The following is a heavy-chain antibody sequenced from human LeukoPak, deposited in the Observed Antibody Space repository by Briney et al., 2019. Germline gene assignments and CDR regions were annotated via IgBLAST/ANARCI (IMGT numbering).Heavy chain of an antibody. Sequence: GGSLRLSCAASGFAVSSNYMSWVRQAPGKGLEWVSVIYSGGSTYYADSVKGRFTISRDNSKNTLYLQMNSLRAEDTAVYYCARGLGYSSSCFDYWGQGTLVTVSS. CDR3: ARGLGYSSSCFDY. V-gene: IGHV3-53*01. D-gene: IGHD6-13*01. J-gene: IGHJ4*02. CDR2: IYSGGST. CDR1: GFAVSSNY.